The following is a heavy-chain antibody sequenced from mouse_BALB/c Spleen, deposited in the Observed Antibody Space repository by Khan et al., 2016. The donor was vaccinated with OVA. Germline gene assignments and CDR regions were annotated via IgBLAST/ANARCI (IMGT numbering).Heavy chain of an antibody. D-gene: IGHD1-1*01. Sequence: EVQLVESGPGLVKPSQSLSLTCTVTGYSITSGYAWNWIRQFPGNKLEWMGYISYSGGTSYNPSLKSRISITRDTSKNQFFLQLNSVTTEDIATYYCARGNYYGYYFDYWGQGTPLTVSS. CDR3: ARGNYYGYYFDY. CDR1: GYSITSGYA. V-gene: IGHV3-2*02. J-gene: IGHJ2*01. CDR2: ISYSGGT.